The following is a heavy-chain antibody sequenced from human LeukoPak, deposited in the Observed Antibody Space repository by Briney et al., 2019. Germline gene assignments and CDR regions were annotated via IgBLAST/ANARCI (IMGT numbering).Heavy chain of an antibody. J-gene: IGHJ6*03. Sequence: GGSLRLSCAASGFTFSSYWMSWVRQAPGKGLEWVANIKQDGSEKYYVDSVKGRFTISRDNAKNSLYLQMNSLRAEDTAVYYCATTDTAMASYYYYYMDVWGKGTTVTVSS. CDR3: ATTDTAMASYYYYYMDV. CDR2: IKQDGSEK. D-gene: IGHD5-18*01. CDR1: GFTFSSYW. V-gene: IGHV3-7*01.